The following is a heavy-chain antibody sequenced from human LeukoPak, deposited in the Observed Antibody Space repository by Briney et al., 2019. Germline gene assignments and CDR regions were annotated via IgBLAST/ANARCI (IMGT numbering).Heavy chain of an antibody. V-gene: IGHV4-34*01. Sequence: SETLSLTCAVYGGSFSGYYWSWIRQPPGKGLEWIGEINHSGSTNYSPSLKSRVTISVNTSKNQFSLKLTSVTAADTAVYYCARAGFALAPHRGTPFDYWGQGTLVTVSS. CDR1: GGSFSGYY. J-gene: IGHJ4*02. CDR2: INHSGST. CDR3: ARAGFALAPHRGTPFDY. D-gene: IGHD6-6*01.